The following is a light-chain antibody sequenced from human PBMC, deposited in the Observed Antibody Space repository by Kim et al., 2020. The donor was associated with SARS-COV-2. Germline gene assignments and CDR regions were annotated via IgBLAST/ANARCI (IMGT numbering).Light chain of an antibody. Sequence: EIVLTQSPGTLSLSPGERATLSCRASQSVSSSYLAWYQQKPGQAPRLLIYGASSRATGIPDRFSGSGSGTDFTLTISRLEPEDFGVYYCQQYGRSLITFGQGTRLEIK. CDR2: GAS. J-gene: IGKJ5*01. CDR1: QSVSSSY. V-gene: IGKV3-20*01. CDR3: QQYGRSLIT.